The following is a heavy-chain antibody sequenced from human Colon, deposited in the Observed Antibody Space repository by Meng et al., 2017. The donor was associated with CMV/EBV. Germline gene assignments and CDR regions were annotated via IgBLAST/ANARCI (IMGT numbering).Heavy chain of an antibody. CDR1: GFTFSSYS. CDR2: INIFSTTI. D-gene: IGHD4-23*01. V-gene: IGHV3-48*04. Sequence: GESLKISCAASGFTFSSYSMNWVRQAPGKGLEWVARINIFSTTIYYADFVKGRFTISRDNAKNSLYLQMNSLTVDDTAVYYCAGGAVATRTNYFDAWGQGTLVTVSS. J-gene: IGHJ4*02. CDR3: AGGAVATRTNYFDA.